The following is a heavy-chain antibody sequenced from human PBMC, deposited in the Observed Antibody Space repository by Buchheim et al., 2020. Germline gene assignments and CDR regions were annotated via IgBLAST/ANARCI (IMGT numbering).Heavy chain of an antibody. V-gene: IGHV3-30*04. Sequence: QVQLVESGGGVVQPGRSLRLSCAASGFTFSSYAMHWVRQAPGKGLEWVAVISYDGSNKYYADSVKGRFTISRDNSKNTLYLQMNSQRAEDTAVYYCARASRSSSITIFGVVIIPVTYGMDVWGQGTT. CDR2: ISYDGSNK. D-gene: IGHD3-3*01. J-gene: IGHJ6*02. CDR1: GFTFSSYA. CDR3: ARASRSSSITIFGVVIIPVTYGMDV.